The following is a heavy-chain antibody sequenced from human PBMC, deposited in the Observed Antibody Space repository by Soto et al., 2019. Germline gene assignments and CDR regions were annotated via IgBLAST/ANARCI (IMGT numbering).Heavy chain of an antibody. CDR2: ISGSGGST. CDR1: GFTFSSYA. J-gene: IGHJ4*02. CDR3: ARGDGPLDY. V-gene: IGHV3-23*01. Sequence: GGSLRLSCAASGFTFSSYAVCWVRQAPGKGLEWVSAISGSGGSTYYADSVKGRFTISRDNSKNTLYLQMNSLRAEDTAVYYCARGDGPLDYWGQGTLVTVSS.